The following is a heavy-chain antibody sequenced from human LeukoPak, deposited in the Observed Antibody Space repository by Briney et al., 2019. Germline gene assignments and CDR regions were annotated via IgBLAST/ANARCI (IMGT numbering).Heavy chain of an antibody. CDR1: GYTFTGYY. CDR3: ARGPTGGSIGYPYYFDY. D-gene: IGHD3-22*01. V-gene: IGHV1-2*02. CDR2: INPNSGGT. J-gene: IGHJ4*02. Sequence: GASVTVSCKASGYTFTGYYMHWVRQAPGQGLEWMGWINPNSGGTNYAQKFQGRVTMTRDTSISTAYMELSRLRSDDTAVYYCARGPTGGSIGYPYYFDYWGQGTLVTVSS.